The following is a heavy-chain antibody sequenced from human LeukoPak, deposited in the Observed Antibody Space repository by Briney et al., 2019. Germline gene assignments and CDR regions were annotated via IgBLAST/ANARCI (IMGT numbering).Heavy chain of an antibody. CDR1: GDTSGDTFTTYY. Sequence: ASVKVSCKASGDTSGDTFTTYYIHWVRQAPGQGLEWMGGFDPEDGETIYAQKFQGRVTMTEDTSTDTACMELSSLRSEDTAVYYCATDPSDSSGYVSGYWGQGTLVTVSS. D-gene: IGHD3-22*01. J-gene: IGHJ4*02. CDR3: ATDPSDSSGYVSGY. CDR2: FDPEDGET. V-gene: IGHV1-24*01.